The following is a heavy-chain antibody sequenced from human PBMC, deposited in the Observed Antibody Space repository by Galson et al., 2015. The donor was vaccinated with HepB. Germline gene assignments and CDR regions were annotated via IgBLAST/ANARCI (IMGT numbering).Heavy chain of an antibody. CDR1: ECTCSSYA. J-gene: IGHJ3*02. Sequence: SLRLSCAVDECTCSSYAMSEVHQAPVAGLEWVAAISGSGRSTNDADTGKGRFTISRVKSKNRLYLQTNSLRAEDTAVYYCAKEGVPIAATGRDAFNIWGQGTMVTVSS. CDR2: ISGSGRST. V-gene: IGHV3-23*01. CDR3: AKEGVPIAATGRDAFNI. D-gene: IGHD5-12*01.